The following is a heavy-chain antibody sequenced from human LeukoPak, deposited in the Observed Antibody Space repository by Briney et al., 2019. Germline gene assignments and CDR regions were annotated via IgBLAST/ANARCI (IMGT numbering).Heavy chain of an antibody. CDR1: GFTFGDYA. Sequence: PGGSLRLSCTASGFTFGDYAMSWFRQAPGKGLEWVGFIRSKAYGGTTEYAASVKGRFTISRDDSESIAYLQMNSLKTEDTAVYYCTRSKAGWYLDYWGQGTLVTVSS. CDR3: TRSKAGWYLDY. D-gene: IGHD2-15*01. CDR2: IRSKAYGGTT. J-gene: IGHJ4*02. V-gene: IGHV3-49*03.